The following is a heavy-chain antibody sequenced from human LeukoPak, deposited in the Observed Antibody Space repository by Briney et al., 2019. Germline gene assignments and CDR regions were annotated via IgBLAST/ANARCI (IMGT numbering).Heavy chain of an antibody. Sequence: GASVKVSCKASGYTFTSYAMNWVRQAPGQGLEWMGWINTNTGNPTYAQGFTGRFVFSLDTSVSTAYLQISSLKAEDTAVYYCASDIAVAGTGLFDYWGQGTLVTVSS. CDR1: GYTFTSYA. J-gene: IGHJ4*02. CDR2: INTNTGNP. V-gene: IGHV7-4-1*02. CDR3: ASDIAVAGTGLFDY. D-gene: IGHD6-19*01.